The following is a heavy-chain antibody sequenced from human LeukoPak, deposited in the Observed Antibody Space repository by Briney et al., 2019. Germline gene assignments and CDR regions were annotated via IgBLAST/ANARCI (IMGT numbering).Heavy chain of an antibody. CDR2: INHSGST. J-gene: IGHJ4*02. Sequence: SETLSLTCTVSGGSISSYYWSWIRQPPGKGLEWIGEINHSGSTNYNPSLKSRVTISVDTSKNQFSLKLSSVTAADTAVYYCARRDSSGYSGYYFDYWGQGTLVTVSS. CDR1: GGSISSYY. CDR3: ARRDSSGYSGYYFDY. V-gene: IGHV4-34*01. D-gene: IGHD3-22*01.